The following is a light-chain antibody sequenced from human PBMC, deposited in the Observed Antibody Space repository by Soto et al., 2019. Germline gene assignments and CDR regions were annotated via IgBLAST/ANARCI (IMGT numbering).Light chain of an antibody. CDR1: QSVDSY. CDR2: DVS. V-gene: IGKV3-11*01. CDR3: QQRRNWPLT. J-gene: IGKJ4*01. Sequence: EIVLTQSPATLSLSAGERATLSCRASQSVDSYLTWYQQKPGQAPRLLIYDVSKRATGIPVRFSGSGSGTDFTLTISSLEPEDVAIYSCQQRRNWPLTFGGGTKVEIK.